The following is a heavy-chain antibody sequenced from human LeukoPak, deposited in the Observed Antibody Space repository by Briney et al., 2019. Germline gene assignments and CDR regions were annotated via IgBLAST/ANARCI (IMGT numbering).Heavy chain of an antibody. CDR3: ARLGYNDSSGYTEY. V-gene: IGHV4-39*01. CDR2: IYYSGST. Sequence: PSETLSLTCTVSGGSISSSSYYWGWIRQPPGKGLEWIGSIYYSGSTYYNPSLKSRVTISVDTSKNQFSLKLSSVTAADTAVYYCARLGYNDSSGYTEYWGQGTLVTVSS. CDR1: GGSISSSSYY. D-gene: IGHD3-22*01. J-gene: IGHJ4*02.